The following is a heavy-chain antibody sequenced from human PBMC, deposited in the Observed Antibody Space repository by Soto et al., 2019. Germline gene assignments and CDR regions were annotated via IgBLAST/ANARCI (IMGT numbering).Heavy chain of an antibody. CDR2: ISSTTNYI. CDR1: GFTFTRYS. Sequence: GGSLRLSCAASGFTFTRYSMNWVRQAPGKWLEWVSSISSTTNYIYYVDSMKGRFTISRDNGKNSLYLEIHSLRAEDTAVYYCARESEDLTSNLDYWGQGTLDPVSS. CDR3: ARESEDLTSNLDY. V-gene: IGHV3-21*06. J-gene: IGHJ4*02.